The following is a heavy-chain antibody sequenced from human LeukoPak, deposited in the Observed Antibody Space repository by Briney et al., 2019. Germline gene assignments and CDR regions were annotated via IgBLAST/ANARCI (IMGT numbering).Heavy chain of an antibody. V-gene: IGHV3-30*02. Sequence: EGSLRPSCAASGFTFNTYGMYWVRQAPGKGLEWVSFIRYDGSQKNYADSVKGRFTISRDNSKHTLQLQMNSLRAEDTAVYYCARDLQLYDSSGYYFDYWGQGTLVTVSS. CDR2: IRYDGSQK. CDR1: GFTFNTYG. J-gene: IGHJ4*02. CDR3: ARDLQLYDSSGYYFDY. D-gene: IGHD3-22*01.